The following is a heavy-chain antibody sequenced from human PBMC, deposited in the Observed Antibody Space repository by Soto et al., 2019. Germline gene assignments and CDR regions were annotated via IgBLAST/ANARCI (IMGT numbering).Heavy chain of an antibody. CDR3: AVAAVREIMAQESSGMAV. J-gene: IGHJ6*02. D-gene: IGHD3-10*01. V-gene: IGHV1-69*01. CDR1: GGTLSDYA. Sequence: QVQLVQSGAEVKTPGSSVKVSCKASGGTLSDYAISWVRQAPGQGLEWMGGIMPTVDSANYAQNFQGRLTISADESTSPANLELASLGSDDTAVYYCAVAAVREIMAQESSGMAVWGQGTTVIVSS. CDR2: IMPTVDSA.